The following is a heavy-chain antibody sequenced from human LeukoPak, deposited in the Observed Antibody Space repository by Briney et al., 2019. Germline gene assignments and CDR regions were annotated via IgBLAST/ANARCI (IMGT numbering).Heavy chain of an antibody. J-gene: IGHJ4*02. CDR2: FHHSGNT. V-gene: IGHV4-39*01. CDR3: ARRGGYSYGLDY. CDR1: GGSISSSNNH. D-gene: IGHD5-18*01. Sequence: SESLSLTCTVSGGSISSSNNHWGWIRQPPGKGLEWIGSFHHSGNTYYNPSLKSRVTISVDTSKNQFSLQLSSVTAADTAVYYCARRGGYSYGLDYWGQGTLVTVSS.